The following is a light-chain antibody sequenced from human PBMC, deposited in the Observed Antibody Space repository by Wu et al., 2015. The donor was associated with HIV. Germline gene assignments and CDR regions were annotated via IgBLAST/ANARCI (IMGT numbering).Light chain of an antibody. CDR2: GAS. J-gene: IGKJ2*03. V-gene: IGKV3-20*01. Sequence: IVLTQSPGTLSLSPGEGATLSCRASQSISNYLAWYQQKPGRAPRLLIYGASRRATGIPERFSGSGSGTDFTLAISRLESEDFAVYSCQQYGTSPPYSFGQGTKLEIK. CDR3: QQYGTSPPYS. CDR1: QSISNY.